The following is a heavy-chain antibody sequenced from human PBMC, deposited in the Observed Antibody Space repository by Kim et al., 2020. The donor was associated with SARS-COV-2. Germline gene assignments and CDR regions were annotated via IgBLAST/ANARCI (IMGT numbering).Heavy chain of an antibody. CDR2: ISWNSGSI. V-gene: IGHV3-9*01. CDR1: GFTFGDYA. J-gene: IGHJ6*03. CDR3: AKGIDHITIFGVVISRGGGRYYMDV. D-gene: IGHD3-3*01. Sequence: GGSLRLSCAASGFTFGDYAMHWVRQAPGKGLEWVSGISWNSGSIGYADSVKGRFTISRDNAKNSLYLQMNSLRAEDTALYYCAKGIDHITIFGVVISRGGGRYYMDVWGKGTTVTVSS.